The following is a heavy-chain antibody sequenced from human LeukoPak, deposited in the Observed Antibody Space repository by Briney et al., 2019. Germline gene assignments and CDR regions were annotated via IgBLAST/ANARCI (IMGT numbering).Heavy chain of an antibody. CDR2: GYHIGST. CDR1: GYSISSGYY. J-gene: IGHJ4*02. Sequence: PSETLSLTCTVSGYSISSGYYWGWIRQPPGKGLEWIGSGYHIGSTYFNPSLRSRVTILIDIFKNQFSLKMSSVTAADTAVYYCARGANYWGQGTLVTVS. V-gene: IGHV4-38-2*02. CDR3: ARGANY.